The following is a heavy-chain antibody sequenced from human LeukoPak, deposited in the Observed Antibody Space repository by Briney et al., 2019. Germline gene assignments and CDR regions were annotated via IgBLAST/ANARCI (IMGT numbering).Heavy chain of an antibody. V-gene: IGHV3-23*01. J-gene: IGHJ6*02. CDR2: ISGSGGTT. CDR1: GFTFNNYA. D-gene: IGHD6-19*01. Sequence: PGGSLRLSCAASGFTFNNYAMSWVRQAPGKGLEWVSSISGSGGTTFYADSVKGRFTISRDNSKNTLYLQMNSLRAEDTAAYYCANAGPGYNSGSNYYYGMDVWGQGTTVTVSS. CDR3: ANAGPGYNSGSNYYYGMDV.